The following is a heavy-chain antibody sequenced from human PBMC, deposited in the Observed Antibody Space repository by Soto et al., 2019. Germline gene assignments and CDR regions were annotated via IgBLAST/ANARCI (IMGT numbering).Heavy chain of an antibody. CDR2: IGRGGDT. CDR3: VKEGWGPRSEY. V-gene: IGHV3-23*01. Sequence: EVQVLESGGGLVQPGGSLRLSCTASGFTFSDTDMAWVRKAPGKGLEWVSTIGRGGDTYYTDSLKGRFTISRDNSKNTLYLQMNSLRAEDTAKYYCVKEGWGPRSEYWGQWTLVTVSS. J-gene: IGHJ4*02. D-gene: IGHD7-27*01. CDR1: GFTFSDTD.